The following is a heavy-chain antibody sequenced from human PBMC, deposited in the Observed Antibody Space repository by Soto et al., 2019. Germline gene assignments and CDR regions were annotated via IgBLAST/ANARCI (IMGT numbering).Heavy chain of an antibody. D-gene: IGHD6-6*01. Sequence: PGGSLRLSCAASGFSFRKYSMSRVRQAPGKGLEWVSSIHGDSVRGRFTIARDNSKRTLFLHMNSLRKEDTAVYYCTFSDSSEVDHWGQGALVTVSS. V-gene: IGHV3-23*01. J-gene: IGHJ4*02. CDR3: TFSDSSEVDH. CDR1: GFSFRKYS. CDR2: IHG.